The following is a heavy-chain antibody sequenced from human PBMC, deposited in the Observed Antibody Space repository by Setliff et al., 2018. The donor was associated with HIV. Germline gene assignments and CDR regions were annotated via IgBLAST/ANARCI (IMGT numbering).Heavy chain of an antibody. J-gene: IGHJ4*02. Sequence: GASVKVSCKASGYTLTTYGISWVRQAPGQGLQWMGWLNTETGNSMYAQGSTGRFVFSLDTSVSTAFLQINSLKAEDTAMYYCARVGSYWSTFDYWGQGALVTVSS. V-gene: IGHV7-4-1*02. CDR3: ARVGSYWSTFDY. D-gene: IGHD1-26*01. CDR2: LNTETGNS. CDR1: GYTLTTYG.